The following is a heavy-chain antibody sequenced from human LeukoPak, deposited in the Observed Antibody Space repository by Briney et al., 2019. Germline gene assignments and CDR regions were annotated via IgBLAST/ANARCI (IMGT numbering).Heavy chain of an antibody. Sequence: PSQTLSLTCTVSGGSISSGSYYWSWIRQPAGKGLEWIGRIYTSGSTNYNPSLKSRVTISVDTSKNQFSLKLSSVTAADTAVYYCARERGGILAAPTYYFDYWGQGTLVTASS. J-gene: IGHJ4*02. D-gene: IGHD2-15*01. CDR3: ARERGGILAAPTYYFDY. CDR1: GGSISSGSYY. V-gene: IGHV4-61*02. CDR2: IYTSGST.